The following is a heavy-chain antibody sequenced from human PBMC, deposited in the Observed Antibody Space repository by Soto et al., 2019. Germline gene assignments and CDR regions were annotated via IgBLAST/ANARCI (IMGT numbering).Heavy chain of an antibody. D-gene: IGHD1-1*01. CDR1: GYAFTTYG. CDR3: TRGRYGDY. J-gene: IGHJ4*02. CDR2: ISAHNGNT. V-gene: IGHV1-18*01. Sequence: QVHLVQSGAEVKKPGASVKVSCQGSGYAFTTYGITWVRQAPGQGLEWMGWISAHNGNTNYAQELQSRVTVTRDTSTSTAYMELRSLRYDDRAVYYCTRGRYGDYWGQGALVTVSS.